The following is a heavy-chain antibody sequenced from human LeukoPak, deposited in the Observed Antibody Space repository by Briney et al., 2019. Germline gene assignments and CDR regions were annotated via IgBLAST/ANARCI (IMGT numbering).Heavy chain of an antibody. J-gene: IGHJ4*02. CDR2: ISSSSSYI. CDR3: ARDRGDYGFDY. V-gene: IGHV3-21*01. Sequence: KAGGSLRLSCAASGFTFSSYSMNWVRQAPGKGLEWVSSISSSSSYIYYADSVKGRFTISRDIAKNSLYLQMNSLRAEDTAVYYCARDRGDYGFDYWGQGTLVTVSS. CDR1: GFTFSSYS. D-gene: IGHD2-21*02.